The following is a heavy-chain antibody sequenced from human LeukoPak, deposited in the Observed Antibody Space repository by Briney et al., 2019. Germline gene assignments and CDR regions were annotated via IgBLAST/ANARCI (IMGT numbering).Heavy chain of an antibody. CDR1: GYTFTSYY. V-gene: IGHV1-18*04. CDR3: ARERADYYDSSGYQYDY. CDR2: ISAYNGNT. Sequence: ASVKVSCKASGYTFTSYYMHWVRQAPGQGLEWMGWISAYNGNTNYAQKLQGRVTMTTDTSTSTAYMELRSLRSDDTAVYYCARERADYYDSSGYQYDYWGQGTLVTVSS. J-gene: IGHJ4*02. D-gene: IGHD3-22*01.